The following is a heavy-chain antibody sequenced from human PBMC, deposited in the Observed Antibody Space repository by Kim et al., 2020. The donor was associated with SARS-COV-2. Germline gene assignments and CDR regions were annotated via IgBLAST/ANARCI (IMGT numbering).Heavy chain of an antibody. Sequence: TLSLTCNVSGGSIRSHYWSWIRQPAGKGLEWIGRMYINGSTNYNPSLKSRVTMSVDTSKNQFSLKLSSVTAADTAVYYCARDLYYLSGYPYGLDVWGQGTTVTVSS. D-gene: IGHD3-9*01. CDR2: MYINGST. V-gene: IGHV4-4*07. J-gene: IGHJ6*02. CDR3: ARDLYYLSGYPYGLDV. CDR1: GGSIRSHY.